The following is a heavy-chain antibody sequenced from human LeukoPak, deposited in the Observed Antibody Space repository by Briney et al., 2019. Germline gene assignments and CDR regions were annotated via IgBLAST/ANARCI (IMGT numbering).Heavy chain of an antibody. Sequence: ASVKVSCKASGYTFTGYYMQWVRQAPGQGLEWMGWINPNSGGTNYAQKFQGRVTMTRDTSISTAYMELSRLRSDDTAVYYCARDPMSSSSFWADYWGQGTLVTVSS. J-gene: IGHJ4*02. CDR3: ARDPMSSSSFWADY. V-gene: IGHV1-2*02. D-gene: IGHD6-6*01. CDR1: GYTFTGYY. CDR2: INPNSGGT.